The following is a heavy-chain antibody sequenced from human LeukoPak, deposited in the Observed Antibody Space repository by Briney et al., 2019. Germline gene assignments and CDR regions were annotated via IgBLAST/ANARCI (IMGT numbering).Heavy chain of an antibody. CDR1: GGYFSGYY. J-gene: IGHJ5*02. Sequence: SETLSLTCAVYGGYFSGYYWSWVRQPPGKGLEWIGEINHSGSTNYNPSLKSRVTISVDTSKNQFSLKLSSVTAADTAVYYCASRWGYTPNWFDPWGQGTLVTVSS. CDR3: ASRWGYTPNWFDP. D-gene: IGHD5-18*01. V-gene: IGHV4-34*01. CDR2: INHSGST.